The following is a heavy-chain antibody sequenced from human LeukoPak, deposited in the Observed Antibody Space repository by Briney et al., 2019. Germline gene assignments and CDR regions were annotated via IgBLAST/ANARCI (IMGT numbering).Heavy chain of an antibody. CDR2: INYDGSST. CDR3: ARAFGLYYYDSSGPFDY. Sequence: GGSLRLPCAASGFTFSSYWMHWVRQAPGKGLMWVSRINYDGSSTSYADSVKGRFTISRDNAKNTLSLQMNSLRAEDTALYYCARAFGLYYYDSSGPFDYWGQGTLVTVSS. CDR1: GFTFSSYW. D-gene: IGHD3-22*01. J-gene: IGHJ4*02. V-gene: IGHV3-74*01.